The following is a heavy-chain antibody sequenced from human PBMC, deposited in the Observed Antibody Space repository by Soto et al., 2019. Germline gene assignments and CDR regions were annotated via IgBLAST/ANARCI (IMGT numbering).Heavy chain of an antibody. J-gene: IGHJ3*02. V-gene: IGHV1-2*02. Sequence: QLHLVQSGAVVKKPGASVTVSCSASGYPVTAYYMHWVRQAPGRGLEWMGGINPATGAAKYTQTFKGRVTMTRDASTGTVFMELSGLTSEDTAGFYCARGGGVGVAGSAAFDMWGQGTVVTVSS. D-gene: IGHD3-3*01. CDR2: INPATGAA. CDR1: GYPVTAYY. CDR3: ARGGGVGVAGSAAFDM.